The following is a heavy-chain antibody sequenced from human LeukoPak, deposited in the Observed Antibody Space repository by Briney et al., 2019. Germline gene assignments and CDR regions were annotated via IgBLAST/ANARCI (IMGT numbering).Heavy chain of an antibody. CDR1: GFTFSGSA. CDR2: IDKKDNLYAT. CDR3: TRDRGTYNWFDP. V-gene: IGHV3-73*01. D-gene: IGHD2-15*01. Sequence: GGSLTLSCAASGFTFSGSAVHWVRQSSGKGLEWIGHIDKKDNLYATAYAESVKGRFTISRDDSKDTAFLHMDSLKTEDTALYYCTRDRGTYNWFDPWGQGTLVTVSS. J-gene: IGHJ5*02.